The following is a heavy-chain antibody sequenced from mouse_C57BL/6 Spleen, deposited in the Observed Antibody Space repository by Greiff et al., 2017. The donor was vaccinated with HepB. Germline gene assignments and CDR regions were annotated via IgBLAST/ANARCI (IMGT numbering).Heavy chain of an antibody. CDR3: ARSLYDGYYLYYFDY. D-gene: IGHD2-3*01. CDR2: INPNNGGT. CDR1: GYTFTDYN. J-gene: IGHJ2*01. V-gene: IGHV1-18*01. Sequence: VQLQQSGPELVKPGASVKIPCKASGYTFTDYNMDWVKQSHGKSLEWIGDINPNNGGTIYNQKFKGKATLTVDKSSSTAYMELRSLTSEDTAVHYCARSLYDGYYLYYFDYWGQGTTLTVSS.